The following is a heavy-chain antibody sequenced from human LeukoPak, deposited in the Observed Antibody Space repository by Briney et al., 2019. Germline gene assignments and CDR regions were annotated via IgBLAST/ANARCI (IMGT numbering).Heavy chain of an antibody. D-gene: IGHD2-15*01. J-gene: IGHJ4*02. V-gene: IGHV3-43*01. CDR3: AKGKDGYSDY. Sequence: PGGSLRLSCAASGFTFDDYTMHWVRQAPGKGLEWVSLISWDGGSTYYADSVKGRFTISRDNSKNSLYLQMNSLRTEDTALYYCAKGKDGYSDYWGQGTLVTVSS. CDR2: ISWDGGST. CDR1: GFTFDDYT.